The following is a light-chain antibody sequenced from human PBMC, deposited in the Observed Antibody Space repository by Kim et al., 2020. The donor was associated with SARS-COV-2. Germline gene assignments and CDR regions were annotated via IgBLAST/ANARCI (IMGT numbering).Light chain of an antibody. V-gene: IGKV1-5*03. CDR2: KTS. Sequence: DIQMTQSPSTLPASVGDRVIITCRASQSLSGWLAWYQQKPGKALKLLIYKTSRLETGVPSRFSGSGSETDFTLTISSLQPDDFATYYCQQYNHYSTFGQGTKVDIK. CDR1: QSLSGW. CDR3: QQYNHYST. J-gene: IGKJ1*01.